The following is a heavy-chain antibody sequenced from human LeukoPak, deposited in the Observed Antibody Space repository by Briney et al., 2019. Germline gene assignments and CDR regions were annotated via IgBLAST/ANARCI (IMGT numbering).Heavy chain of an antibody. CDR3: ARDRNYYGSGLYWYFDL. CDR2: ISYDGSNK. V-gene: IGHV3-30-3*01. Sequence: PGGSLRLSCAASGFTFSSYAMHWVRQAPGKGLEWVAVISYDGSNKYYADSVKGRFTISRDNSKNTLYLQMNSLRAEDTAVYYCARDRNYYGSGLYWYFDLWGRGTLVTVSS. D-gene: IGHD3-10*01. J-gene: IGHJ2*01. CDR1: GFTFSSYA.